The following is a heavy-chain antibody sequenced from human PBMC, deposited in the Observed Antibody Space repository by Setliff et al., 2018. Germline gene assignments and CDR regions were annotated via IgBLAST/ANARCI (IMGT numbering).Heavy chain of an antibody. J-gene: IGHJ4*02. Sequence: PSETLSLTCTVSDGSLSTYYWSWIRQPPGKGLEFIGYVYYSGTANYSPSLRSRLTISVDTSKNQFSLKLRSVTAADTAVYYCARGIGGFCSSNSCSNESWPWGQGTLVTVSS. V-gene: IGHV4-59*01. CDR1: DGSLSTYY. D-gene: IGHD2-2*01. CDR2: VYYSGTA. CDR3: ARGIGGFCSSNSCSNESWP.